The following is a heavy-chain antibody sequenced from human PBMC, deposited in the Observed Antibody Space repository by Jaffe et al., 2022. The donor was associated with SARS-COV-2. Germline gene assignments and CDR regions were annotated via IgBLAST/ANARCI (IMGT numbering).Heavy chain of an antibody. D-gene: IGHD4-17*01. V-gene: IGHV4-59*08. CDR3: ARLYGGIYFDY. J-gene: IGHJ4*02. Sequence: QVQLQESGPGLVKPSETLSLTCTVSGGSISSYYWSWIRQPPGKGLEWIGYIYYSGSTNYNPSLKSRVTISVDTSKNQFSLKLSSVTAADTAVYYCARLYGGIYFDYWGQGTLVTVSS. CDR1: GGSISSYY. CDR2: IYYSGST.